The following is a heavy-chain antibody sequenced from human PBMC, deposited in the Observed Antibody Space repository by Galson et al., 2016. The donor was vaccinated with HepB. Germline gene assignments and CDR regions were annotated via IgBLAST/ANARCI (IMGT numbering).Heavy chain of an antibody. J-gene: IGHJ4*02. CDR1: GYRFNNFW. CDR2: IYPADSDT. D-gene: IGHD2-21*01. V-gene: IGHV5-51*01. CDR3: ARLSLFEYFDF. Sequence: QSGAEVKKPGESLKISCKGSGYRFNNFWIGWVRQTPGKGLEWVGSIYPADSDTRYSPSFQGQVTISVDKSTSTAYLQWSSLKASATAIYYCARLSLFEYFDFWGQGTLVTVSS.